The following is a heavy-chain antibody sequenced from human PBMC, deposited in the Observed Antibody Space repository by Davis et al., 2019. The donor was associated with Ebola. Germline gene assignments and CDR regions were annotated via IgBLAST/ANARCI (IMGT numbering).Heavy chain of an antibody. CDR2: ISSSGGST. CDR1: GFTFTTYG. D-gene: IGHD3-3*01. Sequence: PGGSLRLSCAASGFTFTTYGMTWVRQAPGKGLQWVSGISSSGGSTNYADSVKGRFSISRDNSTNTLYLQMNSLRAEDTAVYYCAVDFWSGYWIDYWGQGTLVTVS. V-gene: IGHV3-23*01. J-gene: IGHJ4*02. CDR3: AVDFWSGYWIDY.